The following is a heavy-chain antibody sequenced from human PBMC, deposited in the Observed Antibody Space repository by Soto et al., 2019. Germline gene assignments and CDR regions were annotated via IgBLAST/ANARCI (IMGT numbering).Heavy chain of an antibody. CDR3: ARWEDLYCSGGSCYAAYSDY. CDR1: GFTFSSYS. CDR2: ISSSSSTI. Sequence: EVQLVESGGGLVQPGGSLRLSCAASGFTFSSYSMNWVRQAPGKGLEWVSYISSSSSTIYYADSVKGRFTISRDNAKNSLYLQMNSLRAEDTAVYYCARWEDLYCSGGSCYAAYSDYWGQGTLVTVSS. J-gene: IGHJ4*02. V-gene: IGHV3-48*01. D-gene: IGHD2-15*01.